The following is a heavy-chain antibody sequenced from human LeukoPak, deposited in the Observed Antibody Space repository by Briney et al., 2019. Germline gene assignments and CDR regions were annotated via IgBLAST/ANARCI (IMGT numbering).Heavy chain of an antibody. D-gene: IGHD4-23*01. CDR1: GGTFSSYA. CDR2: IIPILGIA. J-gene: IGHJ4*02. Sequence: GASVKVSCNASGGTFSSYAISWVRQAPGQGLEWMGRIIPILGIANYAQKFQGRVTITADKSTSTAYMELSSLRSEDTAVYYCARDYGGNLLYWGQGTLVTVSS. CDR3: ARDYGGNLLY. V-gene: IGHV1-69*04.